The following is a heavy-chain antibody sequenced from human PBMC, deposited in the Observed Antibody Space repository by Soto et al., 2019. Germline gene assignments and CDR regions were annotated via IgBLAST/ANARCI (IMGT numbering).Heavy chain of an antibody. CDR2: MNPNSGNT. Sequence: QVQLVQSGAEVKKPGASVKVSCKASGYTFTSYDINWVRQATGQGLEWMGWMNPNSGNTGYAQKFQGRVTMXXNXSXXTAYRELSSLRSEDTAVYYCARGVQLWLEYNWFDPWGQGTLVTVSS. J-gene: IGHJ5*02. CDR1: GYTFTSYD. D-gene: IGHD5-18*01. CDR3: ARGVQLWLEYNWFDP. V-gene: IGHV1-8*01.